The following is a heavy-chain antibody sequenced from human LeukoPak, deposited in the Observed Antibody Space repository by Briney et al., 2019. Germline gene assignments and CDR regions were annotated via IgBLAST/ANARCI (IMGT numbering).Heavy chain of an antibody. V-gene: IGHV4-4*07. CDR2: IYTSGST. CDR3: ARADIIVVAGATPVGSGFEY. D-gene: IGHD2-15*01. J-gene: IGHJ4*02. CDR1: GGSISSYY. Sequence: SSETLSLTCTVSGGSISSYYWSWIRQPAGKGLEWIGRIYTSGSTNYNPSLKSRVTMSVDTSKNQFSLKLSSVTAADTAVYYCARADIIVVAGATPVGSGFEYWGQGALITVS.